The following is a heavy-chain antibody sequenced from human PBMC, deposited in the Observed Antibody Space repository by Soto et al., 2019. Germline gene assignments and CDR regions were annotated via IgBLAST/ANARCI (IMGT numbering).Heavy chain of an antibody. Sequence: QVLLVQSGAEVRKPGASVKVSCKASGYTFTNYGITWVRQAPGQGLEWMGWISASNGNTHYAQKFQGRVTMTTDPSTGTAYMDLRSLRPDDAAVYFCAKTPVLLLFGGWFAPWGQGTLVTVSS. J-gene: IGHJ5*02. V-gene: IGHV1-18*01. CDR1: GYTFTNYG. D-gene: IGHD3-16*01. CDR2: ISASNGNT. CDR3: AKTPVLLLFGGWFAP.